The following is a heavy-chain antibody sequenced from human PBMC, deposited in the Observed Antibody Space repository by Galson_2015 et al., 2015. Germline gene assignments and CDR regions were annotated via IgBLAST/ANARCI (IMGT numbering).Heavy chain of an antibody. J-gene: IGHJ4*02. CDR3: ARDLEKDGYYQKYYFDY. D-gene: IGHD5-24*01. Sequence: SVKVSCKASGYTFTSYGISWVRQAPGQGLEWMGWISAYNGNTNYAQKLQGRVTMTTDTSTSTAYMELRSLRSDDTAVYYCARDLEKDGYYQKYYFDYWGQGTLVTVSS. V-gene: IGHV1-18*01. CDR2: ISAYNGNT. CDR1: GYTFTSYG.